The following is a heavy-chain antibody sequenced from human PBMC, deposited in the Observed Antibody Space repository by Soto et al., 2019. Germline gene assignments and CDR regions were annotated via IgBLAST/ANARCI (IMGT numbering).Heavy chain of an antibody. V-gene: IGHV4-59*08. J-gene: IGHJ6*03. Sequence: TSETLSLTCTVSGGSINSYYLSWIRQPPGKGLEWIGYVSYIGSTNYNPSLKSRVTISVDTSKNQFSLKLSSVTAADTAVYYCARQPRYYYMDVWGKGTTVTVSS. CDR2: VSYIGST. CDR1: GGSINSYY. CDR3: ARQPRYYYMDV.